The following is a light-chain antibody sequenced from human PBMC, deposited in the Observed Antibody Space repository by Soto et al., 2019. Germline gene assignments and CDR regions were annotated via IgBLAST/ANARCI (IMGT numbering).Light chain of an antibody. CDR1: QRILTSSNNKDY. J-gene: IGKJ4*01. CDR2: WAS. CDR3: QQRTDWPPLT. V-gene: IGKV4-1*01. Sequence: DIVMTQSPDSLAVSLGERATINCRSSQRILTSSNNKDYLAWYQQKPGQPPKLLIYWASTRESGVPDRFSGSGSGTDFTLTISGLEPEDFAVYYCQQRTDWPPLTFGGGTNLKIK.